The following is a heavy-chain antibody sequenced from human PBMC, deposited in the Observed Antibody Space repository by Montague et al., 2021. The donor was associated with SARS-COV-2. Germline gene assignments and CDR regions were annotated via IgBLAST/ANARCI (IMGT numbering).Heavy chain of an antibody. CDR3: ARHGSVTGTSLVH. V-gene: IGHV5-51*01. D-gene: IGHD6-19*01. Sequence: QSVAEVKTPGESLKISCKGSGYSFTSYWIGWVRQMPGKGLEWMGIIYPGDSDTRYSPSFQGQVTISADKSITTAYLQWSSLKASDTAMYYCARHGSVTGTSLVHWGQGTLVTVSS. CDR1: GYSFTSYW. J-gene: IGHJ4*02. CDR2: IYPGDSDT.